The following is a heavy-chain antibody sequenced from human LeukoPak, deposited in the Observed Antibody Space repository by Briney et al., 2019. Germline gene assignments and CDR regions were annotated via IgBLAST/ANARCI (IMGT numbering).Heavy chain of an antibody. CDR2: IYHSGST. J-gene: IGHJ4*02. D-gene: IGHD6-13*01. CDR3: ARGSVAAAGIDY. Sequence: PSETLSLTCTVSGGSISSYYWSWVRQPPGKGLEWIGEIYHSGSTNYNPSLKSRVTISVDKSKNQFSLKLSSVTAADTAVYYCARGSVAAAGIDYWGQGTLVTVSS. CDR1: GGSISSYY. V-gene: IGHV4-4*02.